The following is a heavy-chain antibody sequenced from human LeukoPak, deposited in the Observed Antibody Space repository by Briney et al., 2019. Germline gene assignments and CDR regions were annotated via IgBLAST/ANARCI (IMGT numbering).Heavy chain of an antibody. J-gene: IGHJ4*02. CDR3: ARGNTMVRGVRRGGLNFDY. Sequence: PSETLSLTCTVSGGSISSYYWSWIRQPPGKGLEWIGYIYYSGSTNYNPSLKSRVTISVDTSKNQFSLKLSSVTAADTAVYYCARGNTMVRGVRRGGLNFDYWGQGTLVTVSS. D-gene: IGHD3-10*01. CDR1: GGSISSYY. V-gene: IGHV4-59*12. CDR2: IYYSGST.